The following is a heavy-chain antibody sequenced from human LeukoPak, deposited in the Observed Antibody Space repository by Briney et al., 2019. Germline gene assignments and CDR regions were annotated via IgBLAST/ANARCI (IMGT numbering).Heavy chain of an antibody. CDR3: ARLGQILRVSSFDY. CDR1: RFTFSSYS. CDR2: ISSSSTYI. Sequence: GGSLRLSCAASRFTFSSYSMNWVRQAPGKGLEWVSSISSSSTYIYYADSVKGRFTISRDNAKNSLYLQMNSLRAEDTAVYYCARLGQILRVSSFDYWGQGTLVTVSS. D-gene: IGHD3-9*01. J-gene: IGHJ4*02. V-gene: IGHV3-21*01.